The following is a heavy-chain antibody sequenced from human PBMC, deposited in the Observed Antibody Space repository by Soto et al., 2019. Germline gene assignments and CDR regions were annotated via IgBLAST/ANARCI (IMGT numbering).Heavy chain of an antibody. V-gene: IGHV4-61*01. CDR1: GGSVSSVKYF. CDR3: ARTVMPVGNLSAFDH. J-gene: IGHJ4*02. Sequence: NPSETLSLTCNVSGGSVSSVKYFWSWIRQPPGKGLEWISYIYNNGNTNYNPSLKSRATILVDTSKNQCSLKLTAVTAADSAVYFCARTVMPVGNLSAFDHWGQGVLVTVSS. CDR2: IYNNGNT. D-gene: IGHD7-27*01.